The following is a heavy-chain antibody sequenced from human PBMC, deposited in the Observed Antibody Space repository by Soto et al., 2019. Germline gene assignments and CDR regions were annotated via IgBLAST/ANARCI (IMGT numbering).Heavy chain of an antibody. D-gene: IGHD2-2*01. Sequence: RLSCAASGFTFSSYGMHWVRQAPGKGLEWVAVISYDGSNKYYADSVKGRFTISRDNSKKTLYLQMNSLRAEDTAVYYCAKDNCISTSCYRLYNWFDPWGQGTLVTVSS. CDR3: AKDNCISTSCYRLYNWFDP. CDR2: ISYDGSNK. CDR1: GFTFSSYG. J-gene: IGHJ5*02. V-gene: IGHV3-30*18.